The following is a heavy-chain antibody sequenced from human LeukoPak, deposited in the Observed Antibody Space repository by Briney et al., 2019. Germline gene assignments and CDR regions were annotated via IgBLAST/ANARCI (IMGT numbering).Heavy chain of an antibody. CDR3: ARDNYDSSGPYYFDY. D-gene: IGHD3-22*01. Sequence: GGSLRLSCAASGFTFSTYEMNWVRQAPGKGLEWVSYISSSGSTIYYADSVKGRFTISRDNARNSLYLQMNSLRAEDTAVYYCARDNYDSSGPYYFDYWGQGTLVTVSS. J-gene: IGHJ4*02. CDR1: GFTFSTYE. CDR2: ISSSGSTI. V-gene: IGHV3-48*03.